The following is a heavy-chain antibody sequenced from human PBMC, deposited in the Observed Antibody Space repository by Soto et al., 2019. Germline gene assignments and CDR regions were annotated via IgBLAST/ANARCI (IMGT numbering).Heavy chain of an antibody. D-gene: IGHD5-12*01. V-gene: IGHV3-11*01. CDR2: ISSSGSTI. CDR1: GFTFSDYY. J-gene: IGHJ6*02. CDR3: ARVARYSDSAYYYYGMDV. Sequence: GGSLRLSCAASGFTFSDYYMSWIRQAPGKGLEWVSYISSSGSTIYYADSVKGRFTISRDNAKNSLYLQMNSLRAEDTAVYYCARVARYSDSAYYYYGMDVWGQGTTVTVSS.